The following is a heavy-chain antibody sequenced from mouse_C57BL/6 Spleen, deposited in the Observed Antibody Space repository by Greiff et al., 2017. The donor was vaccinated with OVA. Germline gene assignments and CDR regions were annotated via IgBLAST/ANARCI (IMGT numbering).Heavy chain of an antibody. J-gene: IGHJ4*01. CDR2: ISSGGSYT. D-gene: IGHD1-1*01. CDR3: AREVTTVDYAMDY. CDR1: GFTFSSYG. V-gene: IGHV5-6*01. Sequence: EVQWVESGGDLVKPGGSLKLSCAASGFTFSSYGMSWVRQTPDKRLEWVATISSGGSYTYYPDSVKGRFTISRDNAKNTLYLQMSSLKSEDTAMYYCAREVTTVDYAMDYWGQGTSVTVSS.